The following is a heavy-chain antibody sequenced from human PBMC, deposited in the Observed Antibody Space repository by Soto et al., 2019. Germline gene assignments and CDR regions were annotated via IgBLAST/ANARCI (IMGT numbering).Heavy chain of an antibody. D-gene: IGHD6-13*01. CDR2: INHSGST. CDR1: GGSFSGYY. Sequence: QVQLQQWGAGLLKPSETLSLTCAVYGGSFSGYYWSWIRQPPGKGLEWIGEINHSGSTNYNPSLKSRVTISVDTSKNQFSLKLSSVTAADTAVYYCARGVWQQLTISYYYMDVWGKGSTVTVSS. CDR3: ARGVWQQLTISYYYMDV. V-gene: IGHV4-34*01. J-gene: IGHJ6*03.